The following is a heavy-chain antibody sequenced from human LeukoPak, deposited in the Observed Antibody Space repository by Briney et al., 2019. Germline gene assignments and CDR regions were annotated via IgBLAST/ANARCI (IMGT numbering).Heavy chain of an antibody. J-gene: IGHJ6*02. CDR3: ARMYSSSMSALDV. D-gene: IGHD6-6*01. Sequence: PGGSLRLSFSASGFTFSSYAMHWVRQAPGKGLEWVAVISYDGSNKYYADSVKGRFTISRDNSKNTLYLQMNSLRAEDTAVYYCARMYSSSMSALDVWGQGTTVTVSS. V-gene: IGHV3-30-3*01. CDR2: ISYDGSNK. CDR1: GFTFSSYA.